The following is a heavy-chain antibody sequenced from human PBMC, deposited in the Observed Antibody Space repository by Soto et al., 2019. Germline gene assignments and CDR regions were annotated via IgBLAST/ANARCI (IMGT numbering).Heavy chain of an antibody. CDR1: GFTFSSYG. Sequence: QVQLVESGGGVVQPGRSLRLSCAASGFTFSSYGMHWVRQAPGKGLEWVAIIWYDGSNKYYADSVKGRFTISRDNSKNTLYLQMNSLRAEDTAVYYCARDPFGYCSSTSCYSYYGMDVWGQGTTVTVSS. CDR2: IWYDGSNK. CDR3: ARDPFGYCSSTSCYSYYGMDV. J-gene: IGHJ6*02. V-gene: IGHV3-33*01. D-gene: IGHD2-2*02.